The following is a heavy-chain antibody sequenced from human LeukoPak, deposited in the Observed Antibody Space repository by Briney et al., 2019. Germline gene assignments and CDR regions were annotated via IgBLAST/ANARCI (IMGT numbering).Heavy chain of an antibody. V-gene: IGHV1-8*01. Sequence: ASVKVSCKASGYTFTSYDINWVRQATGQGLEWMGWMNPNSGNTGYAQKFQGRVTMTRNTSISTAYMELSSLRSEDTAVYYCARFYYDSSGYYSNFDYSRQGTLVTVSS. J-gene: IGHJ4*02. CDR3: ARFYYDSSGYYSNFDY. CDR2: MNPNSGNT. D-gene: IGHD3-22*01. CDR1: GYTFTSYD.